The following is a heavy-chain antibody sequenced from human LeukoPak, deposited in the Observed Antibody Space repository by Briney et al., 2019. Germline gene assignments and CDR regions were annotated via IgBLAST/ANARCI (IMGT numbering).Heavy chain of an antibody. CDR3: AELGITMIGGV. V-gene: IGHV3-23*01. CDR2: ISGGGDVT. Sequence: GGSLRLSCAASDFNFITYAMSWVRQAPGKGLEWVSTISGGGDVTYYADSVKGRFTISRDNSKNTLYLQMNSLRAEDTAVYYCAELGITMIGGVWGKGTTVTISS. J-gene: IGHJ6*04. CDR1: DFNFITYA. D-gene: IGHD3-10*02.